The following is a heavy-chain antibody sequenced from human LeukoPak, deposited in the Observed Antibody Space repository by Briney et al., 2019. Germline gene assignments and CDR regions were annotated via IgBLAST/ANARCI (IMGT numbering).Heavy chain of an antibody. CDR2: INWNGGST. CDR1: GFTFDDYG. J-gene: IGHJ6*03. CDR3: ARAPQVLLWFGHVNYYYYMDV. Sequence: GGSLRLSCAASGFTFDDYGMSWVRHAPGKGLEWVSGINWNGGSTGYADSVKGRFTISRDNAKNSLYLQMNSLRAEDTALYYCARAPQVLLWFGHVNYYYYMDVWGKGTTVTVSS. V-gene: IGHV3-20*04. D-gene: IGHD3-10*01.